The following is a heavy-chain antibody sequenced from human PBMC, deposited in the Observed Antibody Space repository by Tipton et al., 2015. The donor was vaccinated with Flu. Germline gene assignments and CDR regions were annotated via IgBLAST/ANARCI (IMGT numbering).Heavy chain of an antibody. CDR2: VYTSGST. J-gene: IGHJ6*02. CDR3: ARTRNRAYNPYYYGMDV. CDR1: GGSISSSSYY. V-gene: IGHV4-61*02. Sequence: LRLSCTVSGGSISSSSYYWSWIRQPAGKGLEWIGRVYTSGSTNYNPSLKSRVTMSVDTSKNQFSLKLSSVTAADTAVYYCARTRNRAYNPYYYGMDVWGQGP. D-gene: IGHD1-14*01.